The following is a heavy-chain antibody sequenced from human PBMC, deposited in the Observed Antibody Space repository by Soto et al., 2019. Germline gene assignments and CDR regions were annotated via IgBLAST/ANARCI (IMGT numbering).Heavy chain of an antibody. CDR3: ARDSAVASSGYFFGRRQIHYYGMDV. Sequence: SVKVSCKASGGTFSSYAISWVRQAPGQGLEWMGGIIPIFGTANYAQKFQGRVTITADESTSTAYMELSSLRSEDTAVYYCARDSAVASSGYFFGRRQIHYYGMDVWGQGTTVTVSS. CDR2: IIPIFGTA. CDR1: GGTFSSYA. D-gene: IGHD3-22*01. J-gene: IGHJ6*02. V-gene: IGHV1-69*13.